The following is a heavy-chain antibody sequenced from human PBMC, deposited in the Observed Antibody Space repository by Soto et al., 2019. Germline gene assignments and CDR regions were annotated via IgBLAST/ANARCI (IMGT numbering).Heavy chain of an antibody. J-gene: IGHJ3*02. CDR2: ISGSGGST. CDR3: AKDLHPQWLVQYAFDI. D-gene: IGHD6-19*01. CDR1: GFTFSSYA. Sequence: EVQLLESGGGLVQPGGSLRLSCAASGFTFSSYAMSWVRQAQGKGLEWVSAISGSGGSTYYADSVKGRFTISRDNSKNSLYLQMNSLRAEDTAVYYCAKDLHPQWLVQYAFDIWGQGTMVTVSS. V-gene: IGHV3-23*01.